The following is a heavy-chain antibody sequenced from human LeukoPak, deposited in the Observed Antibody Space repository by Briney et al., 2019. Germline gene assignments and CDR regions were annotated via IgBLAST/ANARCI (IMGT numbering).Heavy chain of an antibody. V-gene: IGHV3-30-3*01. D-gene: IGHD3-3*01. CDR2: ISYDGSNK. CDR3: ARGETRGDWFDP. Sequence: RGSLRLSCAASGFTFSSYAMHWVRQAPGKGLEWVAVISYDGSNKYYADSVKGRFTISRDNSKNALYLQMNSLRAEDTAVYYCARGETRGDWFDPWGQGTLVTVSS. J-gene: IGHJ5*02. CDR1: GFTFSSYA.